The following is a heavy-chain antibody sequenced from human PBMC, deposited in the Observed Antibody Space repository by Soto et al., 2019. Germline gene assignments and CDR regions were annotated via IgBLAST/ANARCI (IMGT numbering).Heavy chain of an antibody. CDR2: IYYTGDT. V-gene: IGHV4-39*01. CDR3: ARHKEVLVASLSYGLDV. CDR1: NDSISSSRYY. J-gene: IGHJ6*02. Sequence: QVQLQESGPGLVKPSETLSLTCSVSNDSISSSRYYWGWIRQPPGKGLEWIGSIYYTGDTYYNPSLKSRVTISVDTYKNQFSLKLTSVTAADTSVYFCARHKEVLVASLSYGLDVWGQGTTVTVSS. D-gene: IGHD2-2*01.